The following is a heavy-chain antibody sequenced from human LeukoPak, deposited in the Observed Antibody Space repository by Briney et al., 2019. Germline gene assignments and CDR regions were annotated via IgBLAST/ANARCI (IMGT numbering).Heavy chain of an antibody. CDR3: AKGRWITGSDWGFDN. V-gene: IGHV3-30*02. D-gene: IGHD1-26*01. Sequence: GGSLRLSCAASGFIFSSYGMHWVRQAPGKGLEWVAFIRYGGGNKYYADSVKGRFTISRDNSKNTLYLQMNSLRAEDTAVYYCAKGRWITGSDWGFDNWGQGTLVTVSS. CDR2: IRYGGGNK. CDR1: GFIFSSYG. J-gene: IGHJ4*02.